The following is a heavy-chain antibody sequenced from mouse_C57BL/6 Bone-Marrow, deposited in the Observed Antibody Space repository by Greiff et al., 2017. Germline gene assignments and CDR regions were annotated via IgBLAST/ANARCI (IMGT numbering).Heavy chain of an antibody. CDR3: AGRGLGFVY. CDR2: INPFNGGT. Sequence: VQLKQSGPVLVKPGASVKMSCKASGYTFTDYYMTWVKQSHGKSLEWIGVINPFNGGTSYNQKFKGKATLTVDKSSSTAYMELNSLTSEDSAVYYCAGRGLGFVYWGQGTVVTISA. J-gene: IGHJ3*01. D-gene: IGHD3-3*01. CDR1: GYTFTDYY. V-gene: IGHV1-19*01.